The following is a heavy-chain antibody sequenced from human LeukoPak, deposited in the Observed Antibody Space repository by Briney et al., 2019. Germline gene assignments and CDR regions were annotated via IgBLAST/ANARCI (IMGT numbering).Heavy chain of an antibody. D-gene: IGHD1-26*01. V-gene: IGHV1-18*04. CDR1: GYSFTSNY. CDR2: ISAYSGNT. Sequence: ASVKVSCKASGYSFTSNYIHWVRQAPGQGLEWMGWISAYSGNTKHAQKFQGRVTTTTDTSTSTAYMDLRSLRSDDTAMYYCARDRVGADFDFWGQGTLVTVSS. J-gene: IGHJ4*02. CDR3: ARDRVGADFDF.